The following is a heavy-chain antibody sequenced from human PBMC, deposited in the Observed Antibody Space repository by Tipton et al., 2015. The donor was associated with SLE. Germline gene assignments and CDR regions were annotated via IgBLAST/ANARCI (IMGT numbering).Heavy chain of an antibody. J-gene: IGHJ4*02. Sequence: TLSLTCTVSGVSIRDHYWSWIRQPPGKGLECLGYVFYSGSSDFYRAHYSPSLMSRVIISVDSSKNQFSLRLTSATAADTAVYYCAKYFYDATGYQSVDSWGQGALVTVSS. CDR2: VFYSGSSDFYRA. V-gene: IGHV4-59*11. D-gene: IGHD3-22*01. CDR3: AKYFYDATGYQSVDS. CDR1: GVSIRDHY.